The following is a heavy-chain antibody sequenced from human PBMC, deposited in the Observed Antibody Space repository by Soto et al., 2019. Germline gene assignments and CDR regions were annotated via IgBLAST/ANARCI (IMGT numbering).Heavy chain of an antibody. Sequence: QLQLQESGPGLVKPSETLSLTCTVSGGSIDSSNYYWDWIRQPPGKGLEWIVTIYYNGNAYYNPSLKRPVTMSVDTSKNQFSLKLLSVTAADTAVYYCARHFVAVVIKGWGYWGQGTLVTVSS. J-gene: IGHJ4*02. CDR3: ARHFVAVVIKGWGY. CDR2: IYYNGNA. V-gene: IGHV4-39*01. D-gene: IGHD3-22*01. CDR1: GGSIDSSNYY.